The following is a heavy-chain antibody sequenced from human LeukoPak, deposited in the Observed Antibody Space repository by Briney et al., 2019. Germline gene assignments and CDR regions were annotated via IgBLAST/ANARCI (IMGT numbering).Heavy chain of an antibody. Sequence: ASVKLSCKAFGYTFTGYWMHWVRQAPGQGPEWMGVISPSGGSTIYAQKFKGRVTLTRDMSTSTDYLELSSMRSEDTAVYYCARDNSVRDEAWWFNPWGQGTLVTVSS. CDR2: ISPSGGST. CDR1: GYTFTGYW. D-gene: IGHD5-24*01. V-gene: IGHV1-46*01. CDR3: ARDNSVRDEAWWFNP. J-gene: IGHJ5*02.